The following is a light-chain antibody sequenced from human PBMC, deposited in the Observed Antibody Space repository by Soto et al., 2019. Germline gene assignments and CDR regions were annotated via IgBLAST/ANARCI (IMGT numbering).Light chain of an antibody. CDR2: GNS. Sequence: QSVLTQPPSVSGAPGQRVPISCTGSSSNIGAGYDVHWYQQLPGTAPKLLIYGNSNRPSGVPDRFSGSKSGTSASLAITGLQAEDEADYYCQSYDSSLSGWVFGGGTQLTVL. CDR3: QSYDSSLSGWV. V-gene: IGLV1-40*01. CDR1: SSNIGAGYD. J-gene: IGLJ3*02.